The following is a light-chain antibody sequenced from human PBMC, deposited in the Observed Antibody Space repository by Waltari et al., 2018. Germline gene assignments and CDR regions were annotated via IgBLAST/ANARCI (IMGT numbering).Light chain of an antibody. V-gene: IGKV3-11*01. Sequence: EIVLTQSPATLSLSPGERATLSCRASQNVNNYVAWYQQKPGQAPRLLIYDASNRAAGIPARFSGSGSGTDFTLTISSLEPEDFAVYYCQQRTNWLTFGGGTKVEIK. J-gene: IGKJ4*01. CDR1: QNVNNY. CDR2: DAS. CDR3: QQRTNWLT.